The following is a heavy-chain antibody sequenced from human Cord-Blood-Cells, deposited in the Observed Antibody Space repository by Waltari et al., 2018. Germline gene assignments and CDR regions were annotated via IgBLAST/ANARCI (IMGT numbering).Heavy chain of an antibody. CDR1: GFTFDDYA. D-gene: IGHD3-3*01. CDR3: AKDYDFWSGYYDY. Sequence: EVQLVESGGGLVQPGRSLRLSCAASGFTFDDYAMHWVRQAPGKGLEWVSGISWNSGSICYADSVKCRFTISRENAKNPLYLQMNSLRAEDTALYYCAKDYDFWSGYYDYWGQGTLVTVSS. V-gene: IGHV3-9*01. J-gene: IGHJ4*02. CDR2: ISWNSGSI.